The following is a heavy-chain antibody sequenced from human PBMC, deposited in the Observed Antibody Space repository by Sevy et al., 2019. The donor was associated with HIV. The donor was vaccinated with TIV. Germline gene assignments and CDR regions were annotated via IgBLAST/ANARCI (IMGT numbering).Heavy chain of an antibody. CDR3: ARDDYGDYPGHYGMDV. CDR2: IVVGSGNT. Sequence: ASVKVSCKASGFTFTSSAVQWVRQARGQRLEWIGWIVVGSGNTNYAQKFQERVTITRDMSTSTAYMELSSLRSEDTAVYYCARDDYGDYPGHYGMDVWGQGTTVTVSS. J-gene: IGHJ6*02. D-gene: IGHD4-17*01. CDR1: GFTFTSSA. V-gene: IGHV1-58*01.